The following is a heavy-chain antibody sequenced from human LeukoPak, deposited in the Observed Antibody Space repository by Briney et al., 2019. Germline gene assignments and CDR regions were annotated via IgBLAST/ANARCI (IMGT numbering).Heavy chain of an antibody. CDR2: ISSSGSST. V-gene: IGHV3-48*03. CDR3: AREDGSQLDY. CDR1: GFTFSNYE. J-gene: IGHJ4*02. D-gene: IGHD1-26*01. Sequence: GGSLRLSCATSGFTFSNYEMSWVRQTPGKGLEWVSYISSSGSSTYYADSVKGRFTISRDNAKSSLCLQMDSLRAGDTAVYYCAREDGSQLDYWGRGTLVTVSS.